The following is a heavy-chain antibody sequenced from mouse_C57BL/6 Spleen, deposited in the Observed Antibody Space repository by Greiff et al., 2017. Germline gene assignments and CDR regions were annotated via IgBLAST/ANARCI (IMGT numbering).Heavy chain of an antibody. CDR1: GFNFTNTC. D-gene: IGHD2-13*01. J-gene: IGHJ2*01. CDR3: ARGDYYFDY. CDR2: IHPARGST. V-gene: IGHV14-3*01. Sequence: VHLQQSVAELVRPGASVKLSCTASGFNFTNTCMHWVKQRPEQGLEWIGRIHPARGSTKYAQKFKGKATITADNTSNTAYLQLSSLTSEDTAIYSCARGDYYFDYWGQGTTLTVSS.